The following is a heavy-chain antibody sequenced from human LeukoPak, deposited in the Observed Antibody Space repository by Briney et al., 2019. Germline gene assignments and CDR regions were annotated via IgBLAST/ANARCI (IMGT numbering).Heavy chain of an antibody. CDR3: AREVDGPHMTHVCQH. CDR1: GFTFSSYW. J-gene: IGHJ1*01. D-gene: IGHD2-8*01. CDR2: IKHDGSEK. Sequence: PGGSLRLSCAASGFTFSSYWMSWVRQAPGKGLEWVANIKHDGSEKYYVDSVKGRFTISRDNAKNSLYLQMNSLRAEDTAVYYCAREVDGPHMTHVCQHWGQGTLVTVSS. V-gene: IGHV3-7*03.